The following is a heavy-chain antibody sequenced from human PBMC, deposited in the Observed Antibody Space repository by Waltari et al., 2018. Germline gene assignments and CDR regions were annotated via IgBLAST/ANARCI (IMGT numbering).Heavy chain of an antibody. Sequence: QVQLQESGPGLVKASETLSLTCTVSGYSITSGYHWGWIRQPPGKGLEWIGSIYRSGITYYNPSLKRRVTISVDTSKNQFSLKLSSVTAADTAVYYCARVDWLFDYWGQGILVTVSS. CDR2: IYRSGIT. CDR3: ARVDWLFDY. CDR1: GYSITSGYH. D-gene: IGHD3-9*01. J-gene: IGHJ4*02. V-gene: IGHV4-38-2*02.